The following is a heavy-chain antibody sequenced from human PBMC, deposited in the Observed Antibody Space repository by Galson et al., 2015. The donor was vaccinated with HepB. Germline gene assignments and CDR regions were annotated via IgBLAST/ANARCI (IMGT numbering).Heavy chain of an antibody. CDR1: GYTFTTYG. Sequence: SVKVSCKASGYTFTTYGISWVRQAPGQGLEWMGWISAYNGNTNYAQKLQGRVTMTTDTSTSTAYMELRSLRSDDTAVYYCARFCSSTSCHYKAAYGMYVWGQGTTVTVSS. V-gene: IGHV1-18*01. CDR2: ISAYNGNT. CDR3: ARFCSSTSCHYKAAYGMYV. D-gene: IGHD2-2*01. J-gene: IGHJ6*02.